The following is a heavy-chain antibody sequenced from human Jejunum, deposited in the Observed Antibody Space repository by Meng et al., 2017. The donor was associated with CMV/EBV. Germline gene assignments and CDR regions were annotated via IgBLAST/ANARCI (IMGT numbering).Heavy chain of an antibody. Sequence: FPFNNYAMNWVRQAPGKGLQWVSASGDSGDRTYYADSEKGRFTISRDNSKNTLYLQMNSLRAEDTAVYYCARGGVKVYYFNAMDVWGQGTPVTVSS. CDR2: SGDSGDRT. D-gene: IGHD3-10*01. CDR3: ARGGVKVYYFNAMDV. J-gene: IGHJ6*02. V-gene: IGHV3-23*01. CDR1: FPFNNYA.